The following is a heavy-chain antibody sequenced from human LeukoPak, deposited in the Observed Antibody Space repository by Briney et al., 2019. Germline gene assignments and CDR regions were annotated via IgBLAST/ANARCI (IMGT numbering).Heavy chain of an antibody. V-gene: IGHV4-38-2*02. CDR3: ASQLGYFDY. J-gene: IGHJ4*02. Sequence: SETLSLTCTVSGTSISSGDYWGWIRQPPGKGLEWIGSIYHSGTTYNNPSLKSRVTISVDTSKNQFSLKLSSVTAADTAVYYCASQLGYFDYWGQGTLVTVSS. CDR2: IYHSGTT. D-gene: IGHD2-2*01. CDR1: GTSISSGDY.